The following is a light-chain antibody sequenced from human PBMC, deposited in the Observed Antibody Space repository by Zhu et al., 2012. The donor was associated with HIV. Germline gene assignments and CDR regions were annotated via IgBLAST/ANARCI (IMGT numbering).Light chain of an antibody. J-gene: IGKJ1*01. CDR3: QQYYDWPRT. V-gene: IGKV3-15*01. CDR2: GAS. Sequence: IVLTQSPATLSLSPGERATLSCRASQSVNSNLAWYQQKPGQAPRLIIYGASTRATGIPARFSGSGSGTEFTLTVSSMQSEDFADYYCQQYYDWPRTFGQGTKVEIK. CDR1: QSVNSN.